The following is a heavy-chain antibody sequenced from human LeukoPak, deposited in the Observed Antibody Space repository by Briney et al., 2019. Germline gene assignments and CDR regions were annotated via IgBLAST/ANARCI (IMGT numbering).Heavy chain of an antibody. V-gene: IGHV3-23*01. Sequence: PGGSLRLSCAASGFTFSSYAMSWVRQAPGKGLEWVSAISGSGGSTYYADSVKGRFTISRDNSKNTLYLQMNSLGAEDTAVYYCAKGGYGDYPVRRYYYYCMDVWGQGTTVTVSS. J-gene: IGHJ6*02. D-gene: IGHD4-17*01. CDR1: GFTFSSYA. CDR2: ISGSGGST. CDR3: AKGGYGDYPVRRYYYYCMDV.